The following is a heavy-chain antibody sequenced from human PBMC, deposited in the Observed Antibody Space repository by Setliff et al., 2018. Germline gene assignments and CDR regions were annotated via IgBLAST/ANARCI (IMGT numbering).Heavy chain of an antibody. CDR3: EAAMEEISSYFYMDV. J-gene: IGHJ6*03. Sequence: GGSLRLSCAASGFTFNNAWMGWVRQAPGKGLEWLGRVKSRSDGGTTDYAASVKDRFTISRDKSKNTLYLQRNSLRAEDTAIYYCEAAMEEISSYFYMDVWGKGTTVTVSS. V-gene: IGHV3-15*01. CDR2: VKSRSDGGTT. CDR1: GFTFNNAW. D-gene: IGHD1-1*01.